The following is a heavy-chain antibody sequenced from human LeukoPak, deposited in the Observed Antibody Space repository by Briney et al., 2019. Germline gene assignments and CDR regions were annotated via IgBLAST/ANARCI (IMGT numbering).Heavy chain of an antibody. Sequence: SETLSLTCTVSGGSISNYYWSWIRQPPGKRLEWIGYIYYSGSTNYNPSLKSRVTISVDTSNNQFSLKLNSVTAADTAVYYCARSGSYADYWGQGTLVAVSS. CDR1: GGSISNYY. J-gene: IGHJ4*02. CDR3: ARSGSYADY. V-gene: IGHV4-59*01. D-gene: IGHD1-26*01. CDR2: IYYSGST.